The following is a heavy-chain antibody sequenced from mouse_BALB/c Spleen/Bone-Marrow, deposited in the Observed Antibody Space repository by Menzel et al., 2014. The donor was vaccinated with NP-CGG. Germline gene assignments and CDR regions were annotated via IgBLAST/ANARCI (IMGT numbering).Heavy chain of an antibody. CDR3: ARQTSYDYDGYFDY. CDR1: GFTFSSYG. Sequence: EVQLVESGGDLVKPGGSLKLSCAASGFTFSSYGMSWVRQTPDKRLEWVATISSGGSYTYYPGSVKGRFTISRDNAKNTHYLQMSSLKSEDTAMYYCARQTSYDYDGYFDYWGQGTTLTLSS. V-gene: IGHV5-6*01. D-gene: IGHD2-4*01. CDR2: ISSGGSYT. J-gene: IGHJ2*01.